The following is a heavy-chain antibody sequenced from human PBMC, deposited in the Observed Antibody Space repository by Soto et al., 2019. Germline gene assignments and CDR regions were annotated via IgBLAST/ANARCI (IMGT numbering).Heavy chain of an antibody. D-gene: IGHD3-10*01. J-gene: IGHJ4*02. CDR1: GGPIASSTHH. Sequence: QLQLQESGPRLVKPSETLSLTCTVSGGPIASSTHHWGWVRQPPGKGLEWIGSIYYSGTTYYNPSLKSRVSISVDTSKNQFSLKLSSVTAADTAVFYCTGLFHWTYYYGSGSYYFDYWGQGTLVTVSS. V-gene: IGHV4-39*01. CDR2: IYYSGTT. CDR3: TGLFHWTYYYGSGSYYFDY.